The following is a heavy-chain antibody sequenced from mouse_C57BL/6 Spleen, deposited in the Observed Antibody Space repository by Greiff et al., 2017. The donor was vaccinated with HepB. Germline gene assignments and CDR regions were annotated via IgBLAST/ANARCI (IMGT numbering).Heavy chain of an antibody. CDR2: ISYDGSN. V-gene: IGHV3-6*01. CDR1: GYSITSGYY. D-gene: IGHD4-1*01. J-gene: IGHJ2*01. CDR3: ARTGTGDFDY. Sequence: DVKLQESGPGLVKPSQSLSLTCSVTGYSITSGYYWNWIRQFPGNKLEWMGYISYDGSNNYNPSLKNRISITRDTSKNQFFLKLNSVTTEDTATYYCARTGTGDFDYWGQGTTLTVSS.